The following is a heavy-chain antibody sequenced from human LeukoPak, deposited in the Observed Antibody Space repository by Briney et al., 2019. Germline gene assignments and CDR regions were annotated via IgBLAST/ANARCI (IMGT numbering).Heavy chain of an antibody. Sequence: SVKVSCKASGGTFSSYAITWVRQAPGQGLEWMGRIIPIFGTANYAQKFQGRVTITTDEPTSTAYMELSSLRSEDTAVYYCASSPYYGDYSFDYWGQGTLVTVSS. J-gene: IGHJ4*02. V-gene: IGHV1-69*05. D-gene: IGHD4-17*01. CDR1: GGTFSSYA. CDR3: ASSPYYGDYSFDY. CDR2: IIPIFGTA.